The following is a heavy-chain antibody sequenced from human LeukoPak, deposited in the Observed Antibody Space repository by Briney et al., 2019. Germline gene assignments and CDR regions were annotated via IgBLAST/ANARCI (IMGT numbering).Heavy chain of an antibody. V-gene: IGHV4-38-2*02. J-gene: IGHJ5*02. D-gene: IGHD2-15*01. CDR3: ARVVVAATSWFDP. Sequence: PETLSLTCTVSGYSISSGYYWGWTRQPPGKGLEWIGSIYHSGSTYYNPSLKSRVTISVDTSKNQFSLKLSSVTAADTAVYYCARVVVAATSWFDPWGQGTLVTVSS. CDR1: GYSISSGYY. CDR2: IYHSGST.